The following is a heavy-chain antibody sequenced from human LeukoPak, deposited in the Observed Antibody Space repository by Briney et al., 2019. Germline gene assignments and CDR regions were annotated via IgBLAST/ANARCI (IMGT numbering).Heavy chain of an antibody. Sequence: GASVKVSCKASGGTFSSYAISWVRQAPGQGLEWMGGIIPIFGTANYAQKFQGRVTMTRDTSTSTVYMELSSLRSEDTAVYYCASGGVVVLGYDAFDIWGQGTMVTVSS. D-gene: IGHD3-22*01. V-gene: IGHV1-69*05. CDR1: GGTFSSYA. CDR3: ASGGVVVLGYDAFDI. J-gene: IGHJ3*02. CDR2: IIPIFGTA.